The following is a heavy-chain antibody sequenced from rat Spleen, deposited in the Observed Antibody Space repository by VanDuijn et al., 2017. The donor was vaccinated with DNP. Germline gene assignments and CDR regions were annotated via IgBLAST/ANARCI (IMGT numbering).Heavy chain of an antibody. V-gene: IGHV5-25*01. Sequence: EVLLVESDGGLVQPGRSLKLSCAVSGFTFSDYYMAWVRQAPAKGLEWVAYITTGGGNTYYRDSVKGRFTISRDNAKSTLYLQMDSLRSEDTATYYCARRTTVDTFDYWGQGVMVTVSS. CDR3: ARRTTVDTFDY. D-gene: IGHD1-1*01. CDR1: GFTFSDYY. J-gene: IGHJ2*01. CDR2: ITTGGGNT.